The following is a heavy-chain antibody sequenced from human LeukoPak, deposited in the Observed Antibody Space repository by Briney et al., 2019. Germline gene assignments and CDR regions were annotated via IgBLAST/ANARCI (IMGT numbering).Heavy chain of an antibody. Sequence: SETLSLTCAVYGGSFSGYYWSWIRQPPGKGLEWIGAINHSGSTNYNPSLKSRVTISVDTSKNQFSLKLSSVTAADTAVYYCARDVKVRGYYYYGMDVWGQGTTVTVSS. V-gene: IGHV4-34*01. J-gene: IGHJ6*02. CDR1: GGSFSGYY. CDR3: ARDVKVRGYYYYGMDV. CDR2: INHSGST. D-gene: IGHD3-10*01.